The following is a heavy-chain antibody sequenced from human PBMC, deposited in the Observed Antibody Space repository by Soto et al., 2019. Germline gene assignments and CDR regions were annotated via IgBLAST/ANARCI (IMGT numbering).Heavy chain of an antibody. CDR2: ISTDGNNK. J-gene: IGHJ4*02. CDR1: GFTFSPYA. CDR3: AREAEIVGAFIDH. Sequence: QVQLVESGGGVVQPGNSLRLYCAASGFTFSPYAFHWVRQAPGKGLEWVAAISTDGNNKYYADSVKGRFTLSRDNSKETLILQMNGLRADDTAMYYCAREAEIVGAFIDHWDQGTLVTVSS. D-gene: IGHD1-26*01. V-gene: IGHV3-30*04.